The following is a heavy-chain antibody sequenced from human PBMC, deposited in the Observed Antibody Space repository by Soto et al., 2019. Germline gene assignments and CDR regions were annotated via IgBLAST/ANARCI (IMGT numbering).Heavy chain of an antibody. CDR1: GFXXXXXW. CDR3: VRDSHGDY. CDR2: IDHDGPT. J-gene: IGHJ4*02. V-gene: IGHV3-74*01. Sequence: EVQLVESGGGXXXXGGXXXLSCAGSGFXXXXXWMHWVRQAPGKGLEWVSRIDHDGPTDYADSVRGRFTISRDNAENTLYLQMNSLRPEDTAVYYCVRDSHGDYWGQGTLVTVSS.